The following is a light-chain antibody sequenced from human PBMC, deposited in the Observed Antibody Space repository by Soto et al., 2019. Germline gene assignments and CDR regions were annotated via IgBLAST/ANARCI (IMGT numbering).Light chain of an antibody. Sequence: DILMTQSPATLSVSLGDRATLSCRASQSIGSCLAWHQQKPGQAPRLLIYDASYLESGVPARFSGSGSGTEFTLTISSLQPDDFATYYCQQYESHPETFGQGTKVEIK. CDR1: QSIGSC. CDR2: DAS. V-gene: IGKV1-5*01. J-gene: IGKJ1*01. CDR3: QQYESHPET.